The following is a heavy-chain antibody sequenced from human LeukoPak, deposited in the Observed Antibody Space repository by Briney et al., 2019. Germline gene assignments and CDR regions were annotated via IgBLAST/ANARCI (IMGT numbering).Heavy chain of an antibody. D-gene: IGHD2-2*01. V-gene: IGHV3-21*01. J-gene: IGHJ4*02. CDR1: GFTFSSYS. CDR3: ARDCAIGYCSSTSPLSLDY. CDR2: ISSSSSYI. Sequence: GGSLRLSCAASGFTFSSYSMNWVRQAPGKGLEWVSSISSSSSYIYYADSVKGRFTISRDNAKNSLYLQMNSLRAEDTAVYYCARDCAIGYCSSTSPLSLDYWAREPWSPSPQ.